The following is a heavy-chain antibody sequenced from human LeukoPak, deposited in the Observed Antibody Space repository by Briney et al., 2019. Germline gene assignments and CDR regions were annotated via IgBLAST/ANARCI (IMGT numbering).Heavy chain of an antibody. D-gene: IGHD3-3*01. CDR2: IYYSGTT. V-gene: IGHV4-39*01. Sequence: TSETLSLTCTVSGGSISSSHYHWGWIRQPPGKGLEWIGTIYYSGTTYYNPSLESRVTMSADTSKNQFSLTLRSVTAADTAVYYCARQISDYYYYYIDVWGKGATVTVSS. CDR3: ARQISDYYYYYIDV. J-gene: IGHJ6*03. CDR1: GGSISSSHYH.